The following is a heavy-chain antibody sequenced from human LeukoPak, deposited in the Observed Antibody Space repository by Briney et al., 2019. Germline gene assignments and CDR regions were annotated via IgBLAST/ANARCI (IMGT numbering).Heavy chain of an antibody. V-gene: IGHV1-18*01. Sequence: ASVKVSCKASGYSFTTYGISWVRQAPGQGLEWMGWISTFNGNTDYAQKLQGRVTMTRDTSTSTAYMELGSLRSDDTAMYYCARNKPHNWFDPWGQGTLVTVSS. J-gene: IGHJ5*02. CDR2: ISTFNGNT. CDR1: GYSFTTYG. CDR3: ARNKPHNWFDP.